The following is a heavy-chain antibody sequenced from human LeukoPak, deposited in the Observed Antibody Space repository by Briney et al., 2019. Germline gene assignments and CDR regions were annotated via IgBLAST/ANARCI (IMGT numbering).Heavy chain of an antibody. CDR1: GFTVNSNY. CDR2: IYSDGRT. J-gene: IGHJ4*02. Sequence: PGGSLRLSCAASGFTVNSNYMSWVRKAPGKGRGGVSLIYSDGRTYYADSVKGRSTISRDNSKNTLYLQMNNLRAEDTAMYYCARVFGYDNSASREGYWGQGTLVTVSS. V-gene: IGHV3-53*01. D-gene: IGHD3-22*01. CDR3: ARVFGYDNSASREGY.